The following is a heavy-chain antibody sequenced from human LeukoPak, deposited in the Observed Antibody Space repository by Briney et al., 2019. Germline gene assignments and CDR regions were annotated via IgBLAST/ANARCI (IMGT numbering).Heavy chain of an antibody. D-gene: IGHD1-1*01. CDR3: AKDWIPYNRVFDCFDF. V-gene: IGHV3-23*01. Sequence: RTGGSLRLSCAGSGFTFSIHAMSWVRQAPGKGLEWVSTIGCGDTYYADSVKGRFTISRDDSQSTVHLQMNSLRAEDTAVYYCAKDWIPYNRVFDCFDFWGQGTLVTVSS. J-gene: IGHJ4*02. CDR1: GFTFSIHA. CDR2: IGCGDT.